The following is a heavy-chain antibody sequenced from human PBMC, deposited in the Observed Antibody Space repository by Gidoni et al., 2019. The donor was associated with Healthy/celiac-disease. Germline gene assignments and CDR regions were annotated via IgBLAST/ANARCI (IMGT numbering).Heavy chain of an antibody. J-gene: IGHJ5*02. CDR2: IYYSGST. CDR3: ARHSKREGNYDFWSGYYTYNWFDP. CDR1: GGSISSSSYY. Sequence: QLQLQESGPGLVKPSETLSLTCTVSGGSISSSSYYWGWIRQPPGKGLEWIGSIYYSGSTYYNPSLKSRVTISVDTSKNQFSLKLSSVTAADTAVYYCARHSKREGNYDFWSGYYTYNWFDPWGQGTLVTVSS. V-gene: IGHV4-39*01. D-gene: IGHD3-3*01.